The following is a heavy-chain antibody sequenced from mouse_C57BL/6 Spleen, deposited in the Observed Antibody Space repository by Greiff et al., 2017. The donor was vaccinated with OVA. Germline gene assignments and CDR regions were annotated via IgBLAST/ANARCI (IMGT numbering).Heavy chain of an antibody. CDR3: AREDGKVGFAY. Sequence: EVKLMESGGGLVKPGGSLKLSCAASGFTFSDYGMHWVRQAPEKGLEWVAYISSGSSTIYYADTVKGRFTISRDNAKNTLFLQMTSLRSEDTAMYYCAREDGKVGFAYWGQGTLVTVSA. D-gene: IGHD2-1*01. CDR2: ISSGSSTI. V-gene: IGHV5-17*01. CDR1: GFTFSDYG. J-gene: IGHJ3*01.